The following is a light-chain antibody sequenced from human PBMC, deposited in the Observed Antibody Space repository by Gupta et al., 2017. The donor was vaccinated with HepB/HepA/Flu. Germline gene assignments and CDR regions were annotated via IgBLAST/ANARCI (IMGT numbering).Light chain of an antibody. CDR1: KLGDKY. J-gene: IGLJ2*01. V-gene: IGLV3-1*01. Sequence: SYELTQPPSVSVSPGQTASITCSGDKLGDKYACWYQQKPGQSPVLVIYQDSKRPSGIPERFPGSNSGKTATLTISGTQAMDEADYYCQAWDSSTVVFGGGTKLTVL. CDR2: QDS. CDR3: QAWDSSTVV.